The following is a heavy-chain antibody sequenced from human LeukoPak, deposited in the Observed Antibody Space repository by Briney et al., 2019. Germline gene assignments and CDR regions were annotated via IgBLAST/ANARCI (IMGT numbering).Heavy chain of an antibody. CDR3: ATEVPWRTGVTAFDY. Sequence: GGSLRLSCAASGFTFSSHWMFWVRQAPGKGLEWVAKIKQDGSETYYVDSVKGRFTISRDNAKNSLYLQMNSLRDEDTAVYYCATEVPWRTGVTAFDYWGQGTLVTVSS. J-gene: IGHJ4*02. CDR1: GFTFSSHW. D-gene: IGHD2-21*02. V-gene: IGHV3-7*01. CDR2: IKQDGSET.